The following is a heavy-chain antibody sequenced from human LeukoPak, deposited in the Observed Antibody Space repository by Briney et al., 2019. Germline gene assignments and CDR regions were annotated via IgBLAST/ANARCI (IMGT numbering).Heavy chain of an antibody. J-gene: IGHJ3*02. CDR3: ARPSPYDSSGYYYGPLAFDI. V-gene: IGHV4-59*08. CDR2: IYYSGTT. D-gene: IGHD3-22*01. Sequence: KPSETLSLTCTVSSGSISSYYWSWIRQPPGKELEWIGYIYYSGTTNYNPSLNSRVTISVDTSKNQFSLKLSSVTAADTAVYYCARPSPYDSSGYYYGPLAFDIWGQGTMVTVSS. CDR1: SGSISSYY.